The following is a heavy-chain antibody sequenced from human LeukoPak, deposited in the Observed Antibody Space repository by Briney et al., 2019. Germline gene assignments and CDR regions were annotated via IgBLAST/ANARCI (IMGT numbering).Heavy chain of an antibody. Sequence: GGSLRLSCAASGFTFSSYGMRWVRQAPGKGLEWVSAISGSGGSTYYADSVKGRFTISRDNSKNTLYLQMNSLRAEDTAVYYCAKPTYSNYFDYWGQGTLVTVSS. CDR2: ISGSGGST. CDR1: GFTFSSYG. J-gene: IGHJ4*02. CDR3: AKPTYSNYFDY. V-gene: IGHV3-23*01. D-gene: IGHD4-11*01.